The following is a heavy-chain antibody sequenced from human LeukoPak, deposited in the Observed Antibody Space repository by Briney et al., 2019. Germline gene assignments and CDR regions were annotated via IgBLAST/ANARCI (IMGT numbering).Heavy chain of an antibody. Sequence: GGSLRLSCAASGFTFSSYSMNWVRQAPGKGLEWVSSISSSGSSVFYADSVKGRFTISRDNAKNSLYLQMNSLRTEDTAVYYCAQETNDYWGQGTLVTVSS. V-gene: IGHV3-21*01. J-gene: IGHJ4*02. CDR1: GFTFSSYS. CDR3: AQETNDY. CDR2: ISSSGSSV. D-gene: IGHD1-7*01.